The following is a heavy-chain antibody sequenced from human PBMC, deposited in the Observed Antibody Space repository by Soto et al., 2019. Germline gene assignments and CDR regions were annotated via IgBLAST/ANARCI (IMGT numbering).Heavy chain of an antibody. CDR2: INAGNGNT. J-gene: IGHJ6*03. Sequence: ASVKVSCKASGYTVTSYAMHWVRQAPGQRLEWMGWINAGNGNTNYSQKFQGRVTMTTDTSTSTAYMELRSLRSDDTAVYYCARGGGDFCSGGNCHYYYYMDVWGKGTTVTVSS. CDR1: GYTVTSYA. D-gene: IGHD2-15*01. CDR3: ARGGGDFCSGGNCHYYYYMDV. V-gene: IGHV1-3*01.